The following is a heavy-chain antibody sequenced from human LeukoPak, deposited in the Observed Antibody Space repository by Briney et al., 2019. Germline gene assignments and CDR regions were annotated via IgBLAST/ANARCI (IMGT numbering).Heavy chain of an antibody. CDR3: ARPYDSSGYYYY. J-gene: IGHJ4*02. V-gene: IGHV3-53*01. D-gene: IGHD3-22*01. CDR2: IYSGGST. Sequence: GGSLRLSCAASGFTVSSNYMSWVRQAPGKGLEWVSVIYSGGSTYYADSVKGRFTISRDNSKNTLYLQMNSLRAEDTAVYYCARPYDSSGYYYYWGQGTLVTVSP. CDR1: GFTVSSNY.